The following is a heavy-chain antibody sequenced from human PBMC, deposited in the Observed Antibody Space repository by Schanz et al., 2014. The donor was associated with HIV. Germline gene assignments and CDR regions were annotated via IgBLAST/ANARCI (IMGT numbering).Heavy chain of an antibody. V-gene: IGHV3-7*01. CDR1: GFTFNDYY. CDR2: IKQDGGEK. J-gene: IGHJ4*02. CDR3: VRDQSLWGSGYTYFDH. Sequence: VQLVESGGGLVKPGGSLRLSCAASGFTFNDYYMTWIRQAPGKGLEWVASIKQDGGEKHYVASVKGRFTISRDNSKNTLYLQMNSLRVEDTAVYHCVRDQSLWGSGYTYFDHWGQGTQVTVSS. D-gene: IGHD5-12*01.